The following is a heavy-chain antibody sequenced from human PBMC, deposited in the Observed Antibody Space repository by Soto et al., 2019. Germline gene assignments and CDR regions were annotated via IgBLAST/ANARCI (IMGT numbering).Heavy chain of an antibody. CDR2: IWSDGSDQ. D-gene: IGHD3-10*01. J-gene: IGHJ6*02. CDR3: ATEPRMSSRGRSGMDV. Sequence: QVELVESGGGVVQPGKSLRLSCVASGFSIRTYGMHWVRQAPGKGLEWVAVIWSDGSDQLYADSMKGRLTISRDNAKNTLYLQVNSLRADDTAAYFCATEPRMSSRGRSGMDVWGHGTTVIVSS. V-gene: IGHV3-33*01. CDR1: GFSIRTYG.